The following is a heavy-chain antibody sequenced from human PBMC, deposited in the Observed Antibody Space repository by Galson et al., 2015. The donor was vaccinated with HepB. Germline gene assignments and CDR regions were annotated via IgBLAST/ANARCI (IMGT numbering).Heavy chain of an antibody. V-gene: IGHV3-30*04. Sequence: SLRLSCAASGFTFSSYAMHWVRQAPGKGLEWVAVISYDGSNKYYADSVKGRFTISRDNSKNTLYLQMNSLRAEDTAVYYCARGRIGRQQSYGMDVWGQGTTVTVSS. CDR3: ARGRIGRQQSYGMDV. J-gene: IGHJ6*02. D-gene: IGHD6-13*01. CDR1: GFTFSSYA. CDR2: ISYDGSNK.